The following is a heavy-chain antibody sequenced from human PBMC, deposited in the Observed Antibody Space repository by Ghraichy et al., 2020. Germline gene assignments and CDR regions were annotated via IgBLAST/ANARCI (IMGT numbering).Heavy chain of an antibody. V-gene: IGHV3-33*01. CDR3: ARGGSISAAQPLEYDY. CDR1: GFTFSSYG. J-gene: IGHJ4*02. Sequence: GESLNISCSASGFTFSSYGMHWVRQTPGKGLEWVASIWYDGSHKYNADSVKGRFTISRDNSKNTLNLQMNSLRDEDTAVYYCARGGSISAAQPLEYDYWGQGILVTVSS. D-gene: IGHD6-6*01. CDR2: IWYDGSHK.